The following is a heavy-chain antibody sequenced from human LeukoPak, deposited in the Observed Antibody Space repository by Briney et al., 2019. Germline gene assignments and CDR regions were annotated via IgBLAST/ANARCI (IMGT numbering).Heavy chain of an antibody. J-gene: IGHJ6*03. CDR1: GFTFSDYY. CDR3: ARVVVTPITYYMDV. CDR2: ISSSGSTI. D-gene: IGHD2-21*02. Sequence: PGGSLRLSCAASGFTFSDYYMSWVRQAPGKGLEWVSYISSSGSTIYYADSVKGRFTISRDNAKNSLYLQMNSLRAEDTAVYYCARVVVTPITYYMDVWGKGTTVTVSS. V-gene: IGHV3-11*04.